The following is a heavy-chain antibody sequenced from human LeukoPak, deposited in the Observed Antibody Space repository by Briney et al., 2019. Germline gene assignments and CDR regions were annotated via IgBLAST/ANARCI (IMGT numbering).Heavy chain of an antibody. Sequence: GTSLRLSCAASGFTFSSYAMHWVRQAPGRGLEWVAIISYDGSKKYYGDSVRGRFTISRDNSENTLYLQMSGLRAEDTAVYYCARRYCSGGSCGVGPYFDYWGQGTLVTVSS. CDR3: ARRYCSGGSCGVGPYFDY. V-gene: IGHV3-30-3*01. CDR1: GFTFSSYA. D-gene: IGHD2-15*01. J-gene: IGHJ4*02. CDR2: ISYDGSKK.